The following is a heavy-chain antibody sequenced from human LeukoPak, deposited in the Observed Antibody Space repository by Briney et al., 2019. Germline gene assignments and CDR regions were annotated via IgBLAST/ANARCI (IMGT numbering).Heavy chain of an antibody. CDR3: ARGSTSSGGGYYYYYMDV. CDR2: INPNSGGT. V-gene: IGHV1-2*02. Sequence: ASVKVSCKASGYTFTGYYMHWVRQAPGQGLEWMGWINPNSGGTNYAQKFQGRVTMTRDTSISTAYMELSRLRSDDTAVYYCARGSTSSGGGYYYYYMDVWCKGTTVTVSS. D-gene: IGHD2-2*01. CDR1: GYTFTGYY. J-gene: IGHJ6*03.